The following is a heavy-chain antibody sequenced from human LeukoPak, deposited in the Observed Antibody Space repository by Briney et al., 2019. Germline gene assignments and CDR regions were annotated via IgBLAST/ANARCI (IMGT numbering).Heavy chain of an antibody. CDR1: GFTVSSNY. CDR2: IYSGGST. D-gene: IGHD3-9*01. Sequence: PGGSLRLSCAASGFTVSSNYMSWVRQAPGKGLEWVSVIYSGGSTYYADSVKGRFTISRDNSKNTLYLQMNSLRAEDTAVYYCASSFDILTGYFDYWGQGTLVTVSS. J-gene: IGHJ4*02. V-gene: IGHV3-66*01. CDR3: ASSFDILTGYFDY.